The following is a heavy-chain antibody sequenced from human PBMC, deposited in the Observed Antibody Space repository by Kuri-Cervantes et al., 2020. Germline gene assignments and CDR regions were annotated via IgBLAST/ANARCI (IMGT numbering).Heavy chain of an antibody. V-gene: IGHV3-30*18. CDR2: ISYDGSNK. CDR1: GFTFSSYG. J-gene: IGHJ6*02. Sequence: GGSLRLSCAASGFTFSSYGMHWVRQAPGKGLEWVAVISYDGSNKYYADSVKGRFTISRDNSKNTLYLQMNSLRAEDTAVYYCAKADDILTGWGGMDVWGQGTTVTGSS. CDR3: AKADDILTGWGGMDV. D-gene: IGHD3-9*01.